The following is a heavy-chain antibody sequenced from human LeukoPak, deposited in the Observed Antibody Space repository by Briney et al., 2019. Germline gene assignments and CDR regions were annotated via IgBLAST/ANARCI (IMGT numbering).Heavy chain of an antibody. CDR3: ARGHYYYYMDV. CDR2: ISWNSGSI. Sequence: GGSLRLSCAASGFTFDDYAMHWVRQAPGKGLEWVSGISWNSGSIGYADSVKGRFTISRDNAKNSLYLQMNSLRAEDTALYYCARGHYYYYMDVWGKGTTVTISS. CDR1: GFTFDDYA. V-gene: IGHV3-9*01. D-gene: IGHD3-10*01. J-gene: IGHJ6*03.